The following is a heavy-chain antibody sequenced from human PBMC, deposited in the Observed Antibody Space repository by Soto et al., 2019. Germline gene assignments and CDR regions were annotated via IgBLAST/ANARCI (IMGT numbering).Heavy chain of an antibody. V-gene: IGHV4-31*03. CDR2: IYYSGST. CDR3: ARSNIAARLWFDP. J-gene: IGHJ5*02. D-gene: IGHD6-6*01. Sequence: SETLSLTCTVSGGSISSGGYYWSWIRHHPGKGLEWIGYIYYSGSTYYNPSLKSRVTISVDTSKNQFSLKLSSVTAADTAVYYCARSNIAARLWFDPWGQGTLVTVSS. CDR1: GGSISSGGYY.